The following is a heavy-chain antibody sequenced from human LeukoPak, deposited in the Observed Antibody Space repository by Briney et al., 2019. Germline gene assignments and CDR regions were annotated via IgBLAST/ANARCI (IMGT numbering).Heavy chain of an antibody. CDR2: MNPMSGQT. V-gene: IGHV1-8*01. CDR3: ARSYDGSGYYYENDS. Sequence: ASVKVSCKASGYIFISYDINWVRQAPGQGLKWMGWMNPMSGQTGYAQKFRGRVTMTRNTSMSTAYMELSGLRSEDTAVYYCARSYDGSGYYYENDSWGQGTLVTVSS. CDR1: GYIFISYD. J-gene: IGHJ4*02. D-gene: IGHD3-22*01.